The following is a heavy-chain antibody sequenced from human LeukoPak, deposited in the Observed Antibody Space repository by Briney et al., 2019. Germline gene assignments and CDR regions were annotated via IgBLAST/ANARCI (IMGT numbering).Heavy chain of an antibody. Sequence: GASVKVSCKASGYTFTGYYMHWVRQAPGQGLEWMGWINPNSGGTNYAQKFQGRVTMTRDTSISTAYMELSRLRSDDTAVYYCARGYYYGSSGYYYAFGIWGQGTMVTVSS. D-gene: IGHD3-22*01. CDR2: INPNSGGT. V-gene: IGHV1-2*02. CDR3: ARGYYYGSSGYYYAFGI. J-gene: IGHJ3*02. CDR1: GYTFTGYY.